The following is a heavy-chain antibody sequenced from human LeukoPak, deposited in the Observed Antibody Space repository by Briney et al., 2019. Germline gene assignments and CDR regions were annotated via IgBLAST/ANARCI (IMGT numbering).Heavy chain of an antibody. V-gene: IGHV1-8*01. J-gene: IGHJ3*02. D-gene: IGHD1-1*01. CDR3: ARAGQPDAFDI. CDR1: GFTLSSYD. CDR2: MNPDSGNT. Sequence: ASVKVSCKASGFTLSSYDINWVRQATGQGLEWMGWMNPDSGNTGYVQKFQGRVTMTRDTSISTAYMELSRLRSDDTAVYYCARAGQPDAFDIWGQGTMVTVSS.